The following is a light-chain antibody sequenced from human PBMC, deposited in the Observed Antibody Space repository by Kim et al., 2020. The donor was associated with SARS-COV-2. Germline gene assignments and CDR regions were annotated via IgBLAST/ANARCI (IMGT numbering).Light chain of an antibody. CDR3: QQRSNWPRAT. V-gene: IGKV3-11*01. CDR1: QSVSSY. Sequence: PGERATLSCRASQSVSSYLAWYQQKPGQAPRLLIYDASNRATGIPARFSGSGSGTDFTLTISSLEPEDFAVYYCQQRSNWPRATFGQGTKVDIK. J-gene: IGKJ1*01. CDR2: DAS.